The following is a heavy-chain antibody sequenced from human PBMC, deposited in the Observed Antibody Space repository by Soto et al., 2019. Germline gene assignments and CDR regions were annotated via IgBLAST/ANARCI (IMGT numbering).Heavy chain of an antibody. Sequence: QVQLVESGGGVVQPGRSLRLSCAASGFTFSSYAMHWVRQAPGKGLEWVAVISYDGSNKYYADSVKGRFTSSRDNSKNTLYLQMNSLRAEDTAVYYCATAMVPTFDYWGQGTLVTVSS. V-gene: IGHV3-30-3*01. CDR1: GFTFSSYA. J-gene: IGHJ4*02. CDR2: ISYDGSNK. CDR3: ATAMVPTFDY. D-gene: IGHD3-10*01.